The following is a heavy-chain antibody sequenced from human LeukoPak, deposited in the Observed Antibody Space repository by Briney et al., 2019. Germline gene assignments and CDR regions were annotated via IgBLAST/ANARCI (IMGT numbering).Heavy chain of an antibody. D-gene: IGHD3-22*01. J-gene: IGHJ3*02. CDR2: ISGNGGST. V-gene: IGHV3-23*01. CDR3: AKEGDSNYYDSTGYAFDI. Sequence: GGSLRLSCAASGFIFSNYAMSWVRQAPGKGLEWVSGISGNGGSTSYADSVKGRFTISRDNSKNTLYLQMSSLRAEDTAVYFCAKEGDSNYYDSTGYAFDIWGQGTKVTASS. CDR1: GFIFSNYA.